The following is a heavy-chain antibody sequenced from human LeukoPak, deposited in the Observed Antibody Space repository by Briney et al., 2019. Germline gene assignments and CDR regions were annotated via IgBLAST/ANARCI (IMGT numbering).Heavy chain of an antibody. V-gene: IGHV6-1*01. CDR1: GDSVSINSAA. CDR2: TYYRSKWYN. CDR3: ARDNNVGSSDDAFDI. D-gene: IGHD1-26*01. J-gene: IGHJ3*02. Sequence: SPTLSLTFAISGDSVSINSAAWNWIRQSPSRGLEWLGSTYYRSKWYNDYAVSVKSRITINPDTSKNQFSLHLNSVTPEDTAVYYCARDNNVGSSDDAFDIWGQGTMVTVSS.